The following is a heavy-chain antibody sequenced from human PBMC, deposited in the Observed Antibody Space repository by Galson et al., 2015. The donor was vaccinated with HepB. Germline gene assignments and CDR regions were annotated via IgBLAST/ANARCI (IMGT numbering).Heavy chain of an antibody. D-gene: IGHD3-10*01. CDR2: IYSGGST. CDR1: GFTFSDYY. CDR3: ARGGYYGSGRGY. J-gene: IGHJ4*01. V-gene: IGHV3-66*01. Sequence: SLRLSCAASGFTFSDYYMSWVRQAPGKGLEWVSVIYSGGSTYYADSVKGRFTISRDNSKNTLYLQMNSLRAEDTAVYYCARGGYYGSGRGYWGQGTLVTVSS.